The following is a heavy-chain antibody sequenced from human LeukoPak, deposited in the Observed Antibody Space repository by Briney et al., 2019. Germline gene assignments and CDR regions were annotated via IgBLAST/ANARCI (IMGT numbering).Heavy chain of an antibody. CDR3: ARANYGDYTFDY. Sequence: GGSLRLSCAASGFTFSTYSMNWVRQAPGKGLEWVSSISSSTYYIYYTDSVKGRFTISRDNAKNSLYLQMNSLRAEDTAVYYCARANYGDYTFDYWGQGTLVTVSS. D-gene: IGHD4-17*01. J-gene: IGHJ4*02. V-gene: IGHV3-21*01. CDR2: ISSSTYYI. CDR1: GFTFSTYS.